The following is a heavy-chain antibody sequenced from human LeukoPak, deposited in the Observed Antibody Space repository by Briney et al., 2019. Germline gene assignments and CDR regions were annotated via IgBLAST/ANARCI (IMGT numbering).Heavy chain of an antibody. D-gene: IGHD6-13*01. Sequence: SETLSLTCTVSGGSISSGSYYWSWIRQPAGKGLEWIGRIYTSGSTNYNPSLKSRVTISIDTSKNQFSLKLSSVTAADTAVYYCARDLGCSSSWYNYWGQGTLVTVSS. CDR3: ARDLGCSSSWYNY. J-gene: IGHJ4*02. V-gene: IGHV4-61*02. CDR2: IYTSGST. CDR1: GGSISSGSYY.